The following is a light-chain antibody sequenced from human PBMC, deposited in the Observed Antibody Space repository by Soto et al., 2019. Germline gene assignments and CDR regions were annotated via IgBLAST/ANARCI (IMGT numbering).Light chain of an antibody. CDR2: QHS. V-gene: IGLV3-1*01. Sequence: SYELTQPPSVSVSPGQTASITCSGDKLGDKYTCWYQQKPGQSPVLVIYQHSQRPSGIPERFSGSNSGNTATLTISGTQAMDEADYYCQAWDSSTDVVFGGGTQLTV. CDR1: KLGDKY. CDR3: QAWDSSTDVV. J-gene: IGLJ2*01.